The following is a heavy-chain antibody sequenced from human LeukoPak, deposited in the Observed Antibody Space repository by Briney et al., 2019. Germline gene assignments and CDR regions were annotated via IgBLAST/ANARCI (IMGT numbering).Heavy chain of an antibody. V-gene: IGHV3-53*01. Sequence: GGSLSLSCAASRLTVSSNYMSWVRQAPGKGLEWVSVIYSGGSTYYAESVKGRFNIYRDNHKNTLYLQMNSLRAEDTAVYYCALATIFGAYYYYYYMDVWGKGTTVTVSS. CDR2: IYSGGST. D-gene: IGHD5-12*01. J-gene: IGHJ6*03. CDR1: RLTVSSNY. CDR3: ALATIFGAYYYYYYMDV.